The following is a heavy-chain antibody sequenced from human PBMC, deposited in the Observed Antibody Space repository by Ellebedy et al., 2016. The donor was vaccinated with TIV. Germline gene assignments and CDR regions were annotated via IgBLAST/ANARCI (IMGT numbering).Heavy chain of an antibody. CDR3: ARLPYGGNSLGSVDY. Sequence: GESLKISXKGSGYSFTSYWISWVRQMPGKGLEWMGRIDPSDSYTNYSPSFQGHVTISADKSISTAYLQWSSLKASDTAMYYCARLPYGGNSLGSVDYWGQGTLVTVSS. D-gene: IGHD4-23*01. J-gene: IGHJ4*02. CDR2: IDPSDSYT. V-gene: IGHV5-10-1*01. CDR1: GYSFTSYW.